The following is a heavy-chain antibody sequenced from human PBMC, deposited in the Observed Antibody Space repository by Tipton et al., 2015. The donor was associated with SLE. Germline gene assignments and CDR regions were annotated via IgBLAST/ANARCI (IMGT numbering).Heavy chain of an antibody. V-gene: IGHV4-38-2*01. J-gene: IGHJ5*02. Sequence: TLSLTCAVSGSSISNGYYWGWIRQPPGKGLEWIASIDQRVNTYFNPSLKSRISISVDTSKNQFSLKVKSVTTADTAVYYCARMRGGYNAHHWGQGILVTVSS. D-gene: IGHD5-24*01. CDR3: ARMRGGYNAHH. CDR1: GSSISNGYY. CDR2: IDQRVNT.